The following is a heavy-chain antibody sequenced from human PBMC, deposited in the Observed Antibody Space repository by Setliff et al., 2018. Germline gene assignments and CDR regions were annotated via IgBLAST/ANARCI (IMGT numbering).Heavy chain of an antibody. CDR2: IHYSGST. Sequence: SETLSLTCTVSGGSINSGSYFWAWIRQPPGKGLEWIGSIHYSGSTYYNRSLKSRLIITSDTSKNQISLKLTSVTAADTAVYYCGRGFSRIEGWGNWFDPWGQGILVTVSS. J-gene: IGHJ5*02. V-gene: IGHV4-39*01. D-gene: IGHD2-15*01. CDR3: GRGFSRIEGWGNWFDP. CDR1: GGSINSGSYF.